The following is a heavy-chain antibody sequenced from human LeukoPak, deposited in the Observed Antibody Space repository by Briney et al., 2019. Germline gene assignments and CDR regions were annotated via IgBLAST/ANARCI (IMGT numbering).Heavy chain of an antibody. CDR3: ARPGRKWEPNDAFDI. V-gene: IGHV4-30-4*08. CDR2: IYYSGST. D-gene: IGHD1-26*01. Sequence: SQTLSLTCTVSGGSISSGDYYWSWIRQPPGKGLEWIGYIYYSGSTYYNPSLKSRVTISVDTSKNQFSLKLSSVTAADTAVYYCARPGRKWEPNDAFDIWGQGTMVTVSS. J-gene: IGHJ3*02. CDR1: GGSISSGDYY.